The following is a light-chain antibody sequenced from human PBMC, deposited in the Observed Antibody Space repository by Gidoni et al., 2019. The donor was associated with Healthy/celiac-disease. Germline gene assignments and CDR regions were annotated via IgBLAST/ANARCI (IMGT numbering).Light chain of an antibody. V-gene: IGKV3-20*01. CDR3: QQYGSSRT. CDR2: GAS. J-gene: IGKJ1*01. Sequence: EIVLTQSPGTLSLSPGERATLSQAPRLLIYGASSRATGIPDRFSGSGSGTDFTLTISRLEPEDFAVYYCQQYGSSRTFGQGTKVEIK.